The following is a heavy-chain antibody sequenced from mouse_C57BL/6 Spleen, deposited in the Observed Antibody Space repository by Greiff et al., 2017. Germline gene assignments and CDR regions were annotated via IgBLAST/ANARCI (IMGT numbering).Heavy chain of an antibody. CDR2: IYPRDGST. J-gene: IGHJ1*03. V-gene: IGHV1-85*01. CDR1: GYNFTSYD. Sequence: VQLQESGPELVKPGASVKLSCKASGYNFTSYDINWVKQRPGQGLEWIGWIYPRDGSTKYNEKFKGQATLTVDTSSSTAYMELHSLTSEDSAVYVCARERAYYYGSSYVRYFDVWGTGTTVTVSS. CDR3: ARERAYYYGSSYVRYFDV. D-gene: IGHD1-1*01.